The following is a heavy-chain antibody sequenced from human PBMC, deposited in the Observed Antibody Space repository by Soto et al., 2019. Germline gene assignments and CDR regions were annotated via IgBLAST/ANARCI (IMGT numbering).Heavy chain of an antibody. CDR3: ARDSPYDYVWGSYRLPYDY. Sequence: ASVKVSCKASGYTFTSYYMHWVRQAPGQGLEWMGIINPSGGSTSYAQKFQGRVTMTRDTSTSTVYMELSSLRSEDTAVYYCARDSPYDYVWGSYRLPYDYWGQGTLVTVSS. CDR2: INPSGGST. J-gene: IGHJ4*02. V-gene: IGHV1-46*03. D-gene: IGHD3-16*02. CDR1: GYTFTSYY.